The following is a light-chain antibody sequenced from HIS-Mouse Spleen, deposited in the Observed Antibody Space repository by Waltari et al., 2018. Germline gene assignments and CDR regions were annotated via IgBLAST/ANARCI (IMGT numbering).Light chain of an antibody. J-gene: IGLJ3*02. Sequence: QSALTQPASVSGSPGQSITISCTGTSSDVGSYNLVSWYQQHPGKAPKLMIYEGSKRPSGACNRFSGSKSGNTASLTISGLQAEDEADYYCCSYAGSSTWVFGGGTKLTVL. CDR3: CSYAGSSTWV. V-gene: IGLV2-23*01. CDR1: SSDVGSYNL. CDR2: EGS.